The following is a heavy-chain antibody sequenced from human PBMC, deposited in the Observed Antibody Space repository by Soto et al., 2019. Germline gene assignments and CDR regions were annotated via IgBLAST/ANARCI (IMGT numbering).Heavy chain of an antibody. D-gene: IGHD3-10*01. J-gene: IGHJ5*02. CDR2: MYYSGST. Sequence: SGTLSVTCTISCDSSSSFYGSWIRQPPGKGLEWIGYMYYSGSTNYNPSLKSRVTISVDTSKNQFSLKLSSVTAADTAVYYCVHSGIEANWFDPWGQGTLVTVS. CDR1: CDSSSSFY. V-gene: IGHV4-59*08. CDR3: VHSGIEANWFDP.